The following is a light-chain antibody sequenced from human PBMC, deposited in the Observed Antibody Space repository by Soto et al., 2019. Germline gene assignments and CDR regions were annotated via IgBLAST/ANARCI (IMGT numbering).Light chain of an antibody. CDR2: VGTGGIVG. J-gene: IGLJ2*01. V-gene: IGLV9-49*01. CDR3: GGDPGRWSKLGSMGVV. Sequence: QSVLTQPPSASASLGASVTLTCTLSSGYTTYKVDWYQQRPGKGPRFVMRVGTGGIVGSTGDGIPDRFSVLGSGPNRYLTIKGIQEEGESGYHCGGDPGRWSKLGSMGVVFGGGTKLTVL. CDR1: SGYTTYK.